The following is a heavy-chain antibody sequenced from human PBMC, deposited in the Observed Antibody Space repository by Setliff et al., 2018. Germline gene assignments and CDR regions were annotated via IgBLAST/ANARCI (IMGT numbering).Heavy chain of an antibody. CDR2: IIATVGGV. J-gene: IGHJ4*02. D-gene: IGHD4-4*01. V-gene: IGHV1-69*13. CDR3: ARDPRDVYRRGGDC. CDR1: GYSFTTEG. Sequence: ASVKVSCKTSGYSFTTEGITWVRQAPGQGPEWMGGIIATVGGVSYAQKFQGRVTITADESTTTVYMELSSLTSEDTAMYYCARDPRDVYRRGGDCWGPGTLVTVSS.